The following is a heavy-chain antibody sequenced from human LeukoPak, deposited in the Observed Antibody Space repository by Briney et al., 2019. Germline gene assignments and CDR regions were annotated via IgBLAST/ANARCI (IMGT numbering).Heavy chain of an antibody. V-gene: IGHV4-59*01. CDR1: GGSISTYY. Sequence: ETLSLTCSVTGGSISTYYWSWIRQPPGKGLEWIGYNYNRGTTNYNPSLKSRVTISVDRSKNQFSLSLTSVTAADTAVYYCARERASAGPHFEHWGRGILVTVSS. CDR3: ARERASAGPHFEH. D-gene: IGHD6-13*01. J-gene: IGHJ4*02. CDR2: NYNRGTT.